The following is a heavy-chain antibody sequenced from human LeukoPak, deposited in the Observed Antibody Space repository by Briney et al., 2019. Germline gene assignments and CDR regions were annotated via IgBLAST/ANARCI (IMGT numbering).Heavy chain of an antibody. Sequence: GESLKISCKGSGSCFTNYWIGGVRQMPGKGLEWMGMLYPGDSASRFSPSFQGRVTMSVDRSISTAYLQWSSLKASDTAMYYCAINARLIAAAGYDAFDIWGQGTMVTVSS. V-gene: IGHV5-51*01. CDR3: AINARLIAAAGYDAFDI. J-gene: IGHJ3*02. CDR1: GSCFTNYW. D-gene: IGHD6-13*01. CDR2: LYPGDSAS.